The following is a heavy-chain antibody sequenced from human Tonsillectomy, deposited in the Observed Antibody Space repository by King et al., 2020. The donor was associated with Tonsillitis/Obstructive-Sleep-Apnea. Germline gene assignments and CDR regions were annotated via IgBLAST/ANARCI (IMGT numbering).Heavy chain of an antibody. CDR3: ASASYHLHFEY. CDR2: IYYSGST. CDR1: GGSISSSSYY. J-gene: IGHJ4*02. Sequence: QLQESGPGLVKPSETLSLTCTVSGGSISSSSYYWGWIRQPPGKGLECIGTIYYSGSTYYNPSLKSRVTISVDTSKNQFSLKLSSVTAADTAVYYCASASYHLHFEYWGQGTLVAVSS. D-gene: IGHD2-2*01. V-gene: IGHV4-39*01.